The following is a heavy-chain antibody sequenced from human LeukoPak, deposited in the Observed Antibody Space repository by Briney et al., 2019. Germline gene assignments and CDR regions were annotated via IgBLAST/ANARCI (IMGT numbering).Heavy chain of an antibody. D-gene: IGHD3-10*01. CDR3: ARDTFGAGSPFHYYGMDV. CDR2: ISYDGSDK. J-gene: IGHJ6*02. Sequence: GGSLRLSCAASGFTFSSYGMHWVRQAPGKGLEWVAVISYDGSDKYYAHSVKGRFTISRDTSKNTLYLQMNSLKTEDTAVYYCARDTFGAGSPFHYYGMDVWGQGTTVTVSS. CDR1: GFTFSSYG. V-gene: IGHV3-30*19.